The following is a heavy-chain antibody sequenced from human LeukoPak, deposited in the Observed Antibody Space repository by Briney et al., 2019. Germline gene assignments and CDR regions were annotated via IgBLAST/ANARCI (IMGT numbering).Heavy chain of an antibody. D-gene: IGHD2-2*01. V-gene: IGHV1-18*01. CDR2: IGAYNGNT. Sequence: ASVKVSCKASGYTFTSYGISWVRQAPGQGLEWMGWIGAYNGNTNYAQKLQGRVTMTTDTSTSTAYMGLRSLRSDDTAVYYCARDPPRTGSVPAYYYGMDVWGQGTTVTVSS. CDR3: ARDPPRTGSVPAYYYGMDV. CDR1: GYTFTSYG. J-gene: IGHJ6*02.